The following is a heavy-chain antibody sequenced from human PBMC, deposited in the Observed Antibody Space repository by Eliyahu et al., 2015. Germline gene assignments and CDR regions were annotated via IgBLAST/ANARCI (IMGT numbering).Heavy chain of an antibody. V-gene: IGHV1-8*01. D-gene: IGHD1-1*01. CDR2: MNPNSGNT. J-gene: IGHJ2*01. CDR1: XYTFTSYD. CDR3: ARARTARGLVWYFDL. Sequence: QVQLVQSGAEXKXPGASVKVSCKASXYTFTSYDIXWVRXATGQGLEWMGXMNPNSGNTGYAQKFQGRVTMTRNTSISTAYMELSSLRSEDTAVYYCARARTARGLVWYFDLWGRGTLVTVSS.